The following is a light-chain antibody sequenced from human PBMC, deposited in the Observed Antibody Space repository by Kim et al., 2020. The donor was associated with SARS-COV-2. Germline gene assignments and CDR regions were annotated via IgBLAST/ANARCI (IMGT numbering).Light chain of an antibody. CDR3: CSYAGSYTLV. J-gene: IGLJ3*02. V-gene: IGLV2-11*01. CDR1: SSDVGRYNY. Sequence: GQSVTISCTGTSSDVGRYNYVSWYQQHPGKAPKLMIYDVSKRPSGVPDRFSGSKSGNTASLTISGLQAEDEADYYCCSYAGSYTLVFGGGTKVTVL. CDR2: DVS.